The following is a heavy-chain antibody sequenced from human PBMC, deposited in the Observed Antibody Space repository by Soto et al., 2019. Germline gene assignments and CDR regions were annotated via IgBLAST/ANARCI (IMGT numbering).Heavy chain of an antibody. Sequence: QVQLEQSGAEVKTPGASVKVSCKASGYIFASYDINWVRQAPGQGLEWMAWMNPNSGNTNYAQKFQGRLTMTRDTAVSIAHMELSGLRNEDTAVYYCARSDGYNFNWLDSWGQGTLVIVSA. CDR3: ARSDGYNFNWLDS. J-gene: IGHJ5*01. D-gene: IGHD2-21*01. CDR1: GYIFASYD. CDR2: MNPNSGNT. V-gene: IGHV1-8*01.